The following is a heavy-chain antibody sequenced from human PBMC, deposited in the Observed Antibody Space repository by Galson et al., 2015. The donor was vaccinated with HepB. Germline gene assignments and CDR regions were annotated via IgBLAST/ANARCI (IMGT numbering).Heavy chain of an antibody. CDR3: ARGGASRYSS. CDR1: GGSFSGYY. Sequence: ETLSLTCAVYGGSFSGYYLTWIRQAPGKGLQWIGEISPSGSTDYNPSLKSRVSMSVDTSKNQFSLKLSSVTAADTALYYCARGGASRYSSWGQGTLVTVSP. D-gene: IGHD5-12*01. CDR2: ISPSGST. V-gene: IGHV4-34*01. J-gene: IGHJ5*02.